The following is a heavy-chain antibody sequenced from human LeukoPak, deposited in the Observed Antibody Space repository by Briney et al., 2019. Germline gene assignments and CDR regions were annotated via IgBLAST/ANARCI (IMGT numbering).Heavy chain of an antibody. CDR3: ARGEYGSGSYHIDY. Sequence: SETLSLTCAVYGGSFSGYYWSWIRQPPGKGLEWIGEINHSGSTNYNPSLKSRVTISVDTSKNQFSLKLSSVTAADTAVYYCARGEYGSGSYHIDYWGQGTLVTVSS. D-gene: IGHD3-10*01. CDR1: GGSFSGYY. V-gene: IGHV4-34*01. J-gene: IGHJ4*02. CDR2: INHSGST.